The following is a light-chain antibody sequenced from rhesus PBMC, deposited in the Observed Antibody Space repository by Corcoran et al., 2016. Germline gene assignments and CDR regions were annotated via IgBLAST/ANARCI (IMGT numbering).Light chain of an antibody. V-gene: IGKV1-28*02. Sequence: DIQMTQSPSSLSASVGDTVTITCRASQGISTYLNWFQQKPGKAPKLLIFAANTLQSGVPSRFSGSRSGTDFTYPIRSLKPEDFSTYCCQQYTNYPLTFGPGTKLDIK. CDR2: AAN. CDR1: QGISTY. J-gene: IGKJ3*01. CDR3: QQYTNYPLT.